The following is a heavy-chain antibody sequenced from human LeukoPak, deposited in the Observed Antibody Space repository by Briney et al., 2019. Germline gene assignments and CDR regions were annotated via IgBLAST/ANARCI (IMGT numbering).Heavy chain of an antibody. CDR2: ISGSGGST. J-gene: IGHJ4*02. D-gene: IGHD6-6*01. Sequence: GGSLRLSCAASGFTFSSYAMSWVRLAPGKGLEWVSAISGSGGSTYYADSVKGRFTISRDNSKNTLYLQMNSLRAEDTAVYYCAKDSRSSSDPFDYWGQGTLVTVSS. V-gene: IGHV3-23*01. CDR3: AKDSRSSSDPFDY. CDR1: GFTFSSYA.